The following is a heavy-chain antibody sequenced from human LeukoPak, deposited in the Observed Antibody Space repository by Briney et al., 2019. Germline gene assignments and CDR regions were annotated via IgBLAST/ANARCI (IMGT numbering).Heavy chain of an antibody. CDR3: ARESRGGYDSFPDAFDI. CDR2: IIPILGIA. CDR1: GGTFTIYA. J-gene: IGHJ3*02. Sequence: GASVKVSSTASGGTFTIYAIGWVRQAPGQGLEWMGRIIPILGIANYAQKFQGRVTITADKSKSTAYMELSRLRSENTAVYYCARESRGGYDSFPDAFDIWGQGTMVTVSS. V-gene: IGHV1-69*04. D-gene: IGHD5-12*01.